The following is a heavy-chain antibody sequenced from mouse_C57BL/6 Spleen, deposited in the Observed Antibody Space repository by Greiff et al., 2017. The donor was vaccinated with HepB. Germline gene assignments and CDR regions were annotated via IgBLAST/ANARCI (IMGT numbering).Heavy chain of an antibody. CDR1: GYTFTDYE. CDR2: IDPETGGT. V-gene: IGHV1-15*01. CDR3: TRKGVTTVVAPYWYFDV. D-gene: IGHD1-1*01. J-gene: IGHJ1*03. Sequence: QVHVKQSGAELVRPGASVTLSCKASGYTFTDYEMHWVKQTPVHGLEWIGAIDPETGGTAYNQKFKGKAILTADKSSSTAYMELRSLTSEDSAVYYCTRKGVTTVVAPYWYFDVWGTGTTVTVSS.